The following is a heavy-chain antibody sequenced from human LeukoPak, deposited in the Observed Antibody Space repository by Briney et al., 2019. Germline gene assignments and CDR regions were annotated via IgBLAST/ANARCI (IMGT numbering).Heavy chain of an antibody. V-gene: IGHV4-39*07. J-gene: IGHJ3*01. CDR1: GGSISTSDYY. D-gene: IGHD6-19*01. Sequence: PSETLSLTCTVSGGSISTSDYYWGWIRQPPGKGLEWIGTVYYTGDTYYNPSLKSRVIISVDTSQNHFSLKLSSVTAADTAVYYCAAIIALADTYDGFDVWGQGTVVTVSS. CDR3: AAIIALADTYDGFDV. CDR2: VYYTGDT.